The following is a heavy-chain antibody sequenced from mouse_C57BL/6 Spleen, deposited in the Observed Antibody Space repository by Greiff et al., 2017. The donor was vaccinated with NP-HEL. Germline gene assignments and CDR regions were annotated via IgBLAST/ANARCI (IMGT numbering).Heavy chain of an antibody. CDR3: ARGGLYDDQPSYFDY. D-gene: IGHD2-4*01. V-gene: IGHV1-76*01. CDR2: IYPGSGNT. Sequence: QVQLQQSGAELVRPGASVKLSCKASGYTFTDYYINWVKQRPGQGLEWIARIYPGSGNTYYNEKFKGKATLTAEKASSTAYMPLSSLTSEDSAVYFCARGGLYDDQPSYFDYWCQGTTLTVSS. CDR1: GYTFTDYY. J-gene: IGHJ2*01.